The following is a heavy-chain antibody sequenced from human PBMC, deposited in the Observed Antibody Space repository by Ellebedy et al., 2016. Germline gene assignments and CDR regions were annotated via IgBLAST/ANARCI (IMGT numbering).Heavy chain of an antibody. CDR1: GYSFPTYW. D-gene: IGHD2-2*01. CDR3: ARRFCSGSSCYYSGGTFWFDP. CDR2: IDPSDSHT. J-gene: IGHJ5*02. V-gene: IGHV5-10-1*04. Sequence: GESLKISXKASGYSFPTYWITWVRQVSGKGLEWMGRIDPSDSHTTYSPSFQGLVTISADKSISTAYLHWSSLKASDTAMYYCARRFCSGSSCYYSGGTFWFDPWGQGTLVTVTS.